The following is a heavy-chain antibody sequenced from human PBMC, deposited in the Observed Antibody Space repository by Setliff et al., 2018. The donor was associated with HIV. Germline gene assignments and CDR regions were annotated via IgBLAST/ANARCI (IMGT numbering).Heavy chain of an antibody. J-gene: IGHJ3*02. V-gene: IGHV3-74*01. CDR2: INSDGSST. CDR1: FTFSSYW. D-gene: IGHD4-17*01. Sequence: PGGSLRLSWGGFTFSSYWMHWVRQAPGKGLVWVSRINSDGSSTSYADSVKGRFTISRDNAKNTLYLQMNSLRAEDTAVYYCARGPYGGNHGGGAFDIWGQGTMVTVS. CDR3: ARGPYGGNHGGGAFDI.